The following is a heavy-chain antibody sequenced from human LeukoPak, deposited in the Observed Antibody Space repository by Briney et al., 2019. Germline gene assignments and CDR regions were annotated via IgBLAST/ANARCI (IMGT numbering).Heavy chain of an antibody. V-gene: IGHV4-59*01. Sequence: PSETLSLTCTVSGGSISSYYWSRIRQPPGKGPEWIGYIYYSGSTNYNPSLKSRVTISVDTSKNQFSLKLSSVTAADTAVYYCARVGTYGSGSYLSWLDYWGQGTLVTVSS. D-gene: IGHD3-10*01. J-gene: IGHJ4*02. CDR2: IYYSGST. CDR1: GGSISSYY. CDR3: ARVGTYGSGSYLSWLDY.